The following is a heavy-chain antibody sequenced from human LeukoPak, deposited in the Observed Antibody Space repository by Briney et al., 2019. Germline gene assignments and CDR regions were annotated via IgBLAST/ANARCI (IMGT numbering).Heavy chain of an antibody. Sequence: PSETLSLTCTVSGDSISGFYWNWIRQPPGKGLEWIGYIYYSGSTYYNPSLKSRVTISVDTSKNQFSLKPSSVTAADTAVYYCARDPHYITGTTNAFDIWGQGTMVTVSS. D-gene: IGHD1-7*01. J-gene: IGHJ3*02. CDR3: ARDPHYITGTTNAFDI. CDR2: IYYSGST. CDR1: GDSISGFY. V-gene: IGHV4-59*12.